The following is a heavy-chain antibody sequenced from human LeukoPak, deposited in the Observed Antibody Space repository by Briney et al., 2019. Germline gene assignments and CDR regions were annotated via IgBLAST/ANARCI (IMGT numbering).Heavy chain of an antibody. CDR2: ISGDSGDT. Sequence: KPGGSLRLSCAASGFTFSASYMTWVRQAPGKGLEWLSYISGDSGDTNYADSVKGRFTISRDNAKNSMYLQLNSLRIEDTAVYYCTRDQIDGQWLVRDYYYYYMDVWGKGTTVSISS. J-gene: IGHJ6*03. D-gene: IGHD6-19*01. CDR3: TRDQIDGQWLVRDYYYYYMDV. CDR1: GFTFSASY. V-gene: IGHV3-11*06.